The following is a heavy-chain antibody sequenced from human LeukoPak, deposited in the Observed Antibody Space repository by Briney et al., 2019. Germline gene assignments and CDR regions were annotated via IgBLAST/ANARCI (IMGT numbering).Heavy chain of an antibody. CDR3: AKGYYYDSSGYYDY. CDR2: ISYDGSNK. D-gene: IGHD3-22*01. CDR1: GFTFSSYG. J-gene: IGHJ4*02. Sequence: GGSLRLSCAASGFTFSSYGMHWVRQAPGKGLEWVAVISYDGSNKYYADSVKGRFTTSRDNSKNTLYLQMNSLRAEDTAVYYCAKGYYYDSSGYYDYWGQGTLVTVSS. V-gene: IGHV3-30*18.